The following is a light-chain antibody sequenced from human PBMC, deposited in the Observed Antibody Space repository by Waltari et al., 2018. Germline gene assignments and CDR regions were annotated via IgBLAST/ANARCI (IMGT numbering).Light chain of an antibody. CDR3: QVWDSSSDLWV. CDR2: DDS. J-gene: IGLJ3*02. Sequence: DVLTQPPSGSVAPGQTARSTCGGYNPGRESVHGYQQKPGQAPVLVVDDDSDRPSGIPGGFSGSNSGNTATLTSSRVEAGDEADYYCQVWDSSSDLWVFGGGTKLTVL. V-gene: IGLV3-21*02. CDR1: NPGRES.